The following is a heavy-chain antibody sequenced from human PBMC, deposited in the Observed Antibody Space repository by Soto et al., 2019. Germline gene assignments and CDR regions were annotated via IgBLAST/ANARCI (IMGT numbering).Heavy chain of an antibody. Sequence: GGSLRLSCAASGFTFTRYSMNWVRQTPGKGLEWVSSISSTTNYIYYGDSMKGRFTISRDNAKNSLYLEMNSLRAEDTAVYYCARESEDLTSNFDYWGQGTLVTVSS. CDR3: ARESEDLTSNFDY. CDR2: ISSTTNYI. J-gene: IGHJ4*02. CDR1: GFTFTRYS. V-gene: IGHV3-21*06.